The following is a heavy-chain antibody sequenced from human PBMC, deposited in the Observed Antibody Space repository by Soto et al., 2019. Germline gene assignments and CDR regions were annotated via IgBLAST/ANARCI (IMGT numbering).Heavy chain of an antibody. V-gene: IGHV5-51*01. CDR2: IYPGDSRT. J-gene: IGHJ6*02. CDR3: ASSPRGYCSSTSCRELGNYYGMDV. Sequence: PGESLKISCKGSGYSFTTYWIAWVRQMPGKGLEWMGIIYPGDSRTTYSPSFQGQVIISADKSISTVYLQWSSLKASDTAMYYCASSPRGYCSSTSCRELGNYYGMDVWGQGTTGT. CDR1: GYSFTTYW. D-gene: IGHD2-2*01.